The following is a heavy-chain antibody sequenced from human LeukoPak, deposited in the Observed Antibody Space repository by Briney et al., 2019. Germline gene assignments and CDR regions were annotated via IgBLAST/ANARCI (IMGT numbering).Heavy chain of an antibody. D-gene: IGHD2-15*01. CDR1: GGSISSGDYY. CDR3: ARRSGYCSGGSCYSWFDP. V-gene: IGHV4-30-4*01. CDR2: IYYSGST. Sequence: SETLSLTCTVSGGSISSGDYYWSWIRQPPGKGLEWIGYIYYSGSTYYNPSLKSRVTISVDTSKNQFSLKLSSVTAADTAVYYCARRSGYCSGGSCYSWFDPWGRGTLVTVSS. J-gene: IGHJ5*02.